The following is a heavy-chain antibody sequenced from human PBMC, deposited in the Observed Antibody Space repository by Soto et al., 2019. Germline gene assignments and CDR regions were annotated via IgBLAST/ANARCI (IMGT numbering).Heavy chain of an antibody. J-gene: IGHJ5*02. Sequence: ASVKVSCKVSGYTLTELSMHWVRQAPGKGLEWMGGFDPEDGETIYAQKFQGRVTMTEDTSTDTAYMELSSLRSEDTAVYYCATSTGFWSGYYLFWFDPWGQGTLVTVSS. CDR3: ATSTGFWSGYYLFWFDP. CDR2: FDPEDGET. CDR1: GYTLTELS. D-gene: IGHD3-3*01. V-gene: IGHV1-24*01.